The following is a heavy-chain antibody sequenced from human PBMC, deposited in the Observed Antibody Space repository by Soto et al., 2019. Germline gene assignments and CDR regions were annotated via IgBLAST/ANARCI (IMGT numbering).Heavy chain of an antibody. CDR2: INHSGST. V-gene: IGHV4-34*01. CDR1: GGSFSGSY. Sequence: QVQLQQWGAGLLKPSETLSLTCAVYGGSFSGSYWSWIRQPPGRGLEWIGEINHSGSTNYNPSLKSRVTISVDTSKNPFSLKLSSGTAADTAVYYCARVETVTRPFDYWGQGTLVTVSS. D-gene: IGHD4-17*01. CDR3: ARVETVTRPFDY. J-gene: IGHJ4*02.